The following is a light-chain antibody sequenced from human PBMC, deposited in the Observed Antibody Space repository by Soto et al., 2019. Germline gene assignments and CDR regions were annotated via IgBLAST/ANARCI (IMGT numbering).Light chain of an antibody. J-gene: IGKJ5*01. Sequence: IQMTQSPSSLSASVLHRVTITCQSSQSISSYLNWYQQKPGKAPTLLIYAGSSLQSGVLSRFSGSRSGTDFTLTIRSLQPEDFATYYCQQSYSSHSTFGQGTRLEIK. CDR2: AGS. CDR3: QQSYSSHST. CDR1: QSISSY. V-gene: IGKV1-39*01.